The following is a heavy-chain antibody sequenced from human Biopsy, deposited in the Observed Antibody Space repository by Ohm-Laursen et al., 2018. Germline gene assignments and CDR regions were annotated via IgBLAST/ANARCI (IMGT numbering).Heavy chain of an antibody. J-gene: IGHJ6*02. D-gene: IGHD7-27*01. CDR3: ARLWGGYHFHGMDV. CDR1: GGSISSYY. Sequence: SETLSLTWTVSGGSISSYYWSWILQPPGKGLECIGYIYYSGSTNYSPSLKSRVTMSVDTSKNQFSLKLSSVTAADTAVYYCARLWGGYHFHGMDVWGQGTTVTVSS. V-gene: IGHV4-59*08. CDR2: IYYSGST.